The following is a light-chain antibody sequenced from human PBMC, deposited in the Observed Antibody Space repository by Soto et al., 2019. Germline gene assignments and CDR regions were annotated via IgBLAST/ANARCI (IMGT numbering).Light chain of an antibody. J-gene: IGLJ1*01. Sequence: QSALTQPRSVSGSPGQSVTISCTGSSSDVGGYNYVSWYQQHPGKAPKVMIYDVTKRPSGVPDRFSGSKSGNTASLTISGLQDEDEADYYCCSYAGTFIHVFGSGTKLTVL. CDR1: SSDVGGYNY. CDR3: CSYAGTFIHV. CDR2: DVT. V-gene: IGLV2-11*01.